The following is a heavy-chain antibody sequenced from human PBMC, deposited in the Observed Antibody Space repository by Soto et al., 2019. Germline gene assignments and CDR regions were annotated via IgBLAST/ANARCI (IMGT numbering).Heavy chain of an antibody. Sequence: QVQLVQSGAEVKKPGASVKVSCRASGYTFTSYDINWVRQATGQVLEWMGWMNPNSGNTGYAQKFQVRVTMTRNPSISTAYMELSSLRSEDTAVYYCGRHLTALTTNWFDPWGQGTLVTVSS. CDR2: MNPNSGNT. CDR3: GRHLTALTTNWFDP. V-gene: IGHV1-8*01. CDR1: GYTFTSYD. D-gene: IGHD4-17*01. J-gene: IGHJ5*02.